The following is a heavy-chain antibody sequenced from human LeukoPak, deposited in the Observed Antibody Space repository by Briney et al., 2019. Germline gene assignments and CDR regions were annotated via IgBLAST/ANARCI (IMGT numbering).Heavy chain of an antibody. CDR3: ARAQGRGFVYFVY. CDR1: GGSISSYH. J-gene: IGHJ4*02. Sequence: PSEALSLTCTVSGGSISSYHLSWLRQPPGKGLEWIGYIYYSGSTNYNPSLKSRVTISVDTSKNQFSLKLSSVTAAAAAVYYCARAQGRGFVYFVYWGQGTLDTVSS. CDR2: IYYSGST. V-gene: IGHV4-59*01. D-gene: IGHD3-10*01.